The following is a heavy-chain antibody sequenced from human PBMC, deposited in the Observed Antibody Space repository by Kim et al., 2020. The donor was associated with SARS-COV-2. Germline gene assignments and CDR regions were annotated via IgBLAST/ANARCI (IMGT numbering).Heavy chain of an antibody. J-gene: IGHJ4*02. D-gene: IGHD3-3*01. Sequence: GGSLRLSCAASGFTFSSYSMNWVRQAPGKGLEWVSSISSSSSYLYYADSVKGRFTISRDNAKNSLYLQMNSLRAADTAVYYCARDLSIGYDFWSGYFPHYWGQGTLVTVSS. CDR3: ARDLSIGYDFWSGYFPHY. V-gene: IGHV3-21*01. CDR1: GFTFSSYS. CDR2: ISSSSSYL.